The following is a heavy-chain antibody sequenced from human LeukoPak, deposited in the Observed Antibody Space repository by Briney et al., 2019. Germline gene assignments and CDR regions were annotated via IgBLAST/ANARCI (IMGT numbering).Heavy chain of an antibody. CDR1: GGSISPYY. J-gene: IGHJ6*02. CDR2: IYYSGTT. V-gene: IGHV4-59*08. Sequence: LSETLSLTCTVSGGSISPYYWSWIRQPPGKGLEWIGYIYYSGTTNYNPSLKSRVTMSVDTSNNHLSLRLTSVTAADTALYYCARHSYNYYGLDVWGQGTTITVSS. CDR3: ARHSYNYYGLDV.